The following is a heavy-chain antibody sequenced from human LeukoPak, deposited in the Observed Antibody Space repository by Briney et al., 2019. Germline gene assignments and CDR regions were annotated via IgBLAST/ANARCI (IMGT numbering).Heavy chain of an antibody. D-gene: IGHD6-19*01. Sequence: GGSLRLSCAASGLTFSGYGLHWVRQAPGKGLEWVASLSCGCTNKFYADSVRGRFPNSGDSSKHTLYLQMNTLSADDTPVYYCARGLYTNGWYSFDYWGQGTLVTVSS. J-gene: IGHJ4*02. CDR3: ARGLYTNGWYSFDY. CDR2: LSCGCTNK. V-gene: IGHV3-30*03. CDR1: GLTFSGYG.